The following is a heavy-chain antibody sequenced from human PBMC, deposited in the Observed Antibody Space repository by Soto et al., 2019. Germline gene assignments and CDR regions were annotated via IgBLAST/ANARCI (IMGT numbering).Heavy chain of an antibody. V-gene: IGHV5-51*01. CDR2: IYPGDSDT. CDR1: GYSFTSYW. CDR3: ARARTGYSSGWLDDAFDI. J-gene: IGHJ3*02. D-gene: IGHD6-19*01. Sequence: PGESLKISCKGSGYSFTSYWIGWVRPMPGKGLEWMGIIYPGDSDTRYSPSFQGQVTISADKSISTAYLQWSSLKASDTAMYYCARARTGYSSGWLDDAFDIWGQGTMVTVAS.